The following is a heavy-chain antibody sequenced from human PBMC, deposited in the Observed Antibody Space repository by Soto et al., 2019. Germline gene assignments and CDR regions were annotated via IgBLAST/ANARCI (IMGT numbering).Heavy chain of an antibody. V-gene: IGHV1-69*02. D-gene: IGHD4-17*01. J-gene: IGHJ2*01. CDR1: GGTFSSYT. CDR3: ASGTTVVTLGWYFDL. Sequence: QVQLVQSGAEVKKPGSSVKVSCKASGGTFSSYTISWVRQAPGQGLEWMGRIIPILGIANYAQKFQGRVTITADKSTSTAYMELSSLRSEDTAVYYCASGTTVVTLGWYFDLWGRGTLVTVSS. CDR2: IIPILGIA.